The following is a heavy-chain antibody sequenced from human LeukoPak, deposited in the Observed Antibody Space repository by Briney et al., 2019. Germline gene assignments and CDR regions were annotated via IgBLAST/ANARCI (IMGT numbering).Heavy chain of an antibody. Sequence: GGSLRLSCAASGISFSSNAMHWVRQAPGKGLEWVAFIRDGSNKYYADSVKGRFTISRDNFKNTLYLQMNSLRVEDTAVYYCAKDWGVYFDYWGQGTLVTVSS. D-gene: IGHD3-16*01. CDR1: GISFSSNA. CDR2: IRDGSNK. J-gene: IGHJ4*02. CDR3: AKDWGVYFDY. V-gene: IGHV3-30*02.